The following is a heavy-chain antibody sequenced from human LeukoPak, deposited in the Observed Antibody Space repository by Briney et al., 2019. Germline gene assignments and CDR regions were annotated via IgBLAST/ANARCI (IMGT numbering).Heavy chain of an antibody. CDR2: ISTSGGTT. J-gene: IGHJ4*02. CDR1: GFTFSSYA. D-gene: IGHD3-22*01. CDR3: AIMHRYYDGSGYWVQ. V-gene: IGHV3-23*01. Sequence: TGGSLRLSCAASGFTFSSYAMSWVRQAPGKVLEWVSGISTSGGTTSYADSVRGRFTISRDNPRNTLYMQMNSLRAEDTAVYYCAIMHRYYDGSGYWVQWGQGTLVTVSS.